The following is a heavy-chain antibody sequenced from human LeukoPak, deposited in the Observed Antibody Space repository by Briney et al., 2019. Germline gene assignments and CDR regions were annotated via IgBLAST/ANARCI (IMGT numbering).Heavy chain of an antibody. V-gene: IGHV3-23*01. CDR1: GFTFSSYA. Sequence: GGSLRLSCAASGFTFSSYAMSWVRQAPGKGLEWVSAISGSGGSTYYADSVKGRFTISRDNSKNTLYLQMNSLRAEDTAVYYCAKDPMARTTIFEVARAPRAYFDYWGQGTLVTVSS. CDR3: AKDPMARTTIFEVARAPRAYFDY. CDR2: ISGSGGST. J-gene: IGHJ4*02. D-gene: IGHD3-3*01.